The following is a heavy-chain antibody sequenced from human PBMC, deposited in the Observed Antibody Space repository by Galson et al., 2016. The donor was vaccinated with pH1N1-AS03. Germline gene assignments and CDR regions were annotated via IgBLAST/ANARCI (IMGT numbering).Heavy chain of an antibody. D-gene: IGHD3-16*02. CDR3: VREDYDYVWGSHLLGRTGKVDN. CDR2: VYYTGGT. V-gene: IGHV4-39*07. Sequence: ETLSLTCTVSGGSISSTIFYWGWIRQPPGKGLEWIGSVYYTGGTHYNPSLRSRVTISADTSKNQFSLKMTPATAADTALYFCVREDYDYVWGSHLLGRTGKVDNWGQGTLVTVSS. J-gene: IGHJ4*02. CDR1: GGSISSTIFY.